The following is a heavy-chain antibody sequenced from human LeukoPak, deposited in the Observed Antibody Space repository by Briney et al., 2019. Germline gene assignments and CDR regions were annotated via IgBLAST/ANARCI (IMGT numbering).Heavy chain of an antibody. J-gene: IGHJ1*01. D-gene: IGHD6-19*01. V-gene: IGHV3-30-3*01. Sequence: GGSLRLSCAASGFTFSSYAMHGVRQAPGKGLEGVAVISYDGSNKYYADSVKGRFTISRDNSKNTLYLQMNSLRAEDTAVYYCARDWSSSGWYSEYFQHWGQGTLVTVSS. CDR1: GFTFSSYA. CDR3: ARDWSSSGWYSEYFQH. CDR2: ISYDGSNK.